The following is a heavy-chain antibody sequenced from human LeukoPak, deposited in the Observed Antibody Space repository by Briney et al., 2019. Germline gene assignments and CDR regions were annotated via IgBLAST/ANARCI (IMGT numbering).Heavy chain of an antibody. CDR3: WHSGYESGLDY. D-gene: IGHD5-12*01. J-gene: IGHJ4*02. CDR1: GVSVTSGSW. Sequence: SGTLSLTCGVSGVSVTSGSWWSWVRQPPGKGLEWIGEIYHSGSINYNPSLKSRVTISVDKSKNQFSPKLNSVTAADTAVYYCWHSGYESGLDYWGQGTLVTVSS. V-gene: IGHV4-4*02. CDR2: IYHSGSI.